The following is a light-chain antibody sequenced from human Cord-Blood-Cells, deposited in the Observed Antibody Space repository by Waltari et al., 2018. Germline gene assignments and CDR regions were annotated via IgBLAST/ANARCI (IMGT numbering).Light chain of an antibody. J-gene: IGLJ3*02. CDR3: AAWDDSLSGPV. Sequence: QSMLTQPPSASGTPGQRVTISCSGSSSNIGSHYVYWYQQLPGTAPKLLIYRNNQRPSGVPDRFSGSKSGTSASLAISGLRSEDEADYYCAAWDDSLSGPVFGGGTKLTVL. V-gene: IGLV1-47*01. CDR1: SSNIGSHY. CDR2: RNN.